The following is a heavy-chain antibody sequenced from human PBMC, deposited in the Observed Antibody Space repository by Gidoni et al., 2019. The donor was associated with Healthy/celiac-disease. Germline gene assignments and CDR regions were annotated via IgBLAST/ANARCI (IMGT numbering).Heavy chain of an antibody. Sequence: EVQLVESGGGLVQPGGSLRLSCAASGFTFSSYDMNWVRPAPGKGLEWVSYISSSGSTIYYADSVKGRFTISRDNAKNSLYLQMNSLRAEDTAVYYCAREGYCSGGSCYAVWLVERYYFDYWGQGTLVTVSS. V-gene: IGHV3-48*03. D-gene: IGHD2-15*01. CDR1: GFTFSSYD. J-gene: IGHJ4*02. CDR2: ISSSGSTI. CDR3: AREGYCSGGSCYAVWLVERYYFDY.